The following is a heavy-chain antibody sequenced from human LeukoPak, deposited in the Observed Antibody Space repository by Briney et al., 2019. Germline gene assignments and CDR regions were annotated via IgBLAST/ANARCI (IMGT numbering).Heavy chain of an antibody. V-gene: IGHV3-33*08. CDR1: GFTFSSYG. D-gene: IGHD3-22*01. J-gene: IGHJ1*01. CDR2: MGYDGSNK. Sequence: QPGRSLRLSCAASGFTFSSYGTHWVRQAPGKGLEWVAVMGYDGSNKYYADSVKGRFTISRDNSKNTLYLQMNSLRAEDTAVYYCAREGYYYDSSGYYSAEYFQHWGQGTLVTVSS. CDR3: AREGYYYDSSGYYSAEYFQH.